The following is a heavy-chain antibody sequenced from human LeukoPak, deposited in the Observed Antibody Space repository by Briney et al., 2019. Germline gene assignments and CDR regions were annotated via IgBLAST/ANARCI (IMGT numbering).Heavy chain of an antibody. CDR3: ARSAPPYISSSVYYYMDV. D-gene: IGHD6-6*01. CDR2: IIPIFGTA. V-gene: IGHV1-69*13. J-gene: IGHJ6*03. Sequence: SVKVSCKASGGTFSSYAISWVRQAPGQGLEWMGGIIPIFGTANYAQKFQGRVTITADESTSTAYMELSSLRSEDTAVYYCARSAPPYISSSVYYYMDVRGKGTTVTVSS. CDR1: GGTFSSYA.